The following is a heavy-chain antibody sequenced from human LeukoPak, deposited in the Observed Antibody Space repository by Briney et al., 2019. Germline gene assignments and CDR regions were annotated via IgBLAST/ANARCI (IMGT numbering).Heavy chain of an antibody. J-gene: IGHJ4*02. CDR1: AYPISSSYY. CDR2: IHHTGTT. Sequence: SETLSLTCAVSAYPISSSYYWGWIRQAPGKGLEWIGDIHHTGTTYYNPSLKSRVTISLDASKNQFSLRLPSVTAADTAVYYCARDLSGGTFDYWGQGTLVTVSS. V-gene: IGHV4-38-2*02. CDR3: ARDLSGGTFDY. D-gene: IGHD1-1*01.